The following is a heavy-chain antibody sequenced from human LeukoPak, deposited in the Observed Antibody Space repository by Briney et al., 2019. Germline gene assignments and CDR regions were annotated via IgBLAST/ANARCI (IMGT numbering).Heavy chain of an antibody. CDR3: ASKQWVYYYMDV. V-gene: IGHV4-4*07. Sequence: PSETLSLTCTVSGGSISSYYWSWIRQPAGKGLEWIGRIYTSGSTNYNPSLKSRVTISVDKSKNQFSLKLSSVTAADTAIYYCASKQWVYYYMDVWGKGTTVTVSS. CDR2: IYTSGST. J-gene: IGHJ6*03. D-gene: IGHD1-26*01. CDR1: GGSISSYY.